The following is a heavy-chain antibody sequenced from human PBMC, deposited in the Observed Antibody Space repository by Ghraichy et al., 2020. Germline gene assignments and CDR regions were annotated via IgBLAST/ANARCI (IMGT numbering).Heavy chain of an antibody. Sequence: GSLNISCAVYGGSFSGYYWSLIRQPPGKGLEWIGEINHSGSTNYNPSLKSRVTISVDTSKNQFSLKLTSVTAADTAVYYCVRMENGSHGGDYWGQGTLVTVSS. CDR1: GGSFSGYY. CDR2: INHSGST. CDR3: VRMENGSHGGDY. D-gene: IGHD3-16*01. V-gene: IGHV4-34*01. J-gene: IGHJ4*02.